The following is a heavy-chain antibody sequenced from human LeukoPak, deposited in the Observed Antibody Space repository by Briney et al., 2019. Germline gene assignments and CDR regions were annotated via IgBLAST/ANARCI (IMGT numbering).Heavy chain of an antibody. V-gene: IGHV4-61*02. Sequence: SQTLSLTCTVSGGSISSGSYYWSWIRQPAGKGLEWIGRIYTSGSTNYNPSLKSRVTISVDTSKNQFSLKLRSVTAADTAVYYCAREWGDAFDIWGQGTMVTVSS. CDR2: IYTSGST. D-gene: IGHD1-26*01. CDR1: GGSISSGSYY. CDR3: AREWGDAFDI. J-gene: IGHJ3*02.